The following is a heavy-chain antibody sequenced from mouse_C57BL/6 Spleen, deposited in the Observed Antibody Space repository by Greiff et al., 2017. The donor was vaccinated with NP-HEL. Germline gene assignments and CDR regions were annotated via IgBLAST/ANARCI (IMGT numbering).Heavy chain of an antibody. CDR1: GFTFSSYG. V-gene: IGHV5-6*01. CDR3: ARHPSITTVVAPFDY. Sequence: EVQLVESGGDLVKPGGSLKLSCAASGFTFSSYGMSWVRQTPDKRLEWVATISSGGSYTYYPDSVKGRVTISRDNAKNTLYLQMSSLKSEDTAMYYCARHPSITTVVAPFDYWGQGTTLTVSS. D-gene: IGHD1-1*01. J-gene: IGHJ2*01. CDR2: ISSGGSYT.